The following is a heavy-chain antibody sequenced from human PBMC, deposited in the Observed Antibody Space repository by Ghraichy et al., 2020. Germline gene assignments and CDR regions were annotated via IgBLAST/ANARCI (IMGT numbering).Heavy chain of an antibody. D-gene: IGHD6-13*01. CDR3: ARRGQQRGYFDY. Sequence: ESLNISCAASGFTFSSYAMSWVRQAPGKGLEWVSAIVESGGSTYYADSVKGRFTISRDNSKNTLDLQMNSLRVEDTAVYYCARRGQQRGYFDYWGQGTLVTVSS. CDR1: GFTFSSYA. J-gene: IGHJ4*02. V-gene: IGHV3-23*01. CDR2: IVESGGST.